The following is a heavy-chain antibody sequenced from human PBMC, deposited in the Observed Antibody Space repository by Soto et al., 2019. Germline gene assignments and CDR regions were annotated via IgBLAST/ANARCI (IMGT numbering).Heavy chain of an antibody. V-gene: IGHV3-23*01. CDR1: GFTLGTTD. CDR2: IDGSGGIT. J-gene: IGHJ5*02. CDR3: VKNSGWFNT. Sequence: GGSLRLSCAASGFTLGTTDMSWVRQAPGEGLEWVSTIDGSGGITYYADSVKGRFTISRDNSRNTVYLQMNSLGGDDTALYYCVKNSGWFNTWGQGALVTVSS. D-gene: IGHD3-10*01.